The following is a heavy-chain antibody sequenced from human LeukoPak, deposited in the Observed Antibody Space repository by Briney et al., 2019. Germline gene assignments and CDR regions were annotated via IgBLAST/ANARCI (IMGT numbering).Heavy chain of an antibody. CDR1: GYPFSSYW. Sequence: PGGSLRLSCAGSGYPFSSYWMHWVRQVPGKGLVWVARINPGGSSITYADSVKGRFTISRDNAKNTLYLQMDSLRAEDTGVYYCARSNQADDYWGQGTLVTVSS. J-gene: IGHJ4*02. CDR2: INPGGSSI. V-gene: IGHV3-74*01. CDR3: ARSNQADDY. D-gene: IGHD1-14*01.